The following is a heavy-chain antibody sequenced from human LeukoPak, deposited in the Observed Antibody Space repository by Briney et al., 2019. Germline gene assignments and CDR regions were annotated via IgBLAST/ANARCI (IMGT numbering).Heavy chain of an antibody. D-gene: IGHD3-10*01. CDR1: GFTFSSAW. V-gene: IGHV3-30*18. J-gene: IGHJ4*02. CDR3: AKTSGGFGELT. CDR2: ISYDGSNK. Sequence: GGSLRLSCAASGFTFSSAWMSWVRQAPGKGLEWVAFISYDGSNKYYADSVKGRFTISRDNSKNTLYLQMNSLRAEDTAVYYCAKTSGGFGELTWGQGTLVTVSS.